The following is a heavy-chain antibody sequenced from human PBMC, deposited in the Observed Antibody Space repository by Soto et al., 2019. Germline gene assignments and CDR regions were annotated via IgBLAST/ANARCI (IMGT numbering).Heavy chain of an antibody. CDR2: ISGSADGT. J-gene: IGHJ3*01. CDR3: AKDTVGGYSFWSGYYSDGLDV. D-gene: IGHD3-3*01. CDR1: GFTFDSYA. V-gene: IGHV3-23*01. Sequence: EVKLLESGGGLAQPGGSLRLSCVGSGFTFDSYAISWVRQAPGERLQWIAAISGSADGTDYAHSVRGRFTIPRDNAKKTVQLQMDSLRVEDTAVYFCAKDTVGGYSFWSGYYSDGLDVWGQGTLVSVS.